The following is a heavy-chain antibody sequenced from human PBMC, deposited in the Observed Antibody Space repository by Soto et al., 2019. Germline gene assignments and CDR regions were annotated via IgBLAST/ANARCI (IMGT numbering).Heavy chain of an antibody. J-gene: IGHJ5*02. CDR2: ISVYSDGT. CDR3: ARVVPGAEAWFGP. Sequence: QVPLVQSGGEVKRPRASVKVSCKTSGYTFSNYDITWVRQAPGQPLEWLGWISVYSDGTNDAQKFQGRDSMTTDTSTTTAYMELRSLRSDDTAVYYCARVVPGAEAWFGPWGQGTLVTVSS. V-gene: IGHV1-18*01. CDR1: GYTFSNYD. D-gene: IGHD2-2*01.